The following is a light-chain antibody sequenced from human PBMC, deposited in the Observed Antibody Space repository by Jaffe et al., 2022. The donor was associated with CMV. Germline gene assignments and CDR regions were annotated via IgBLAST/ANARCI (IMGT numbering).Light chain of an antibody. CDR1: KLGDKY. Sequence: SSELTQPPSVSVSPGQTASITCSGHKLGDKYACWYQQKAGQSPVLVIFQDNKRPSGIPERFSGSNSGNTATLTIRATQTIDEADYYCQAWDTTVLFGGGTKLTVL. J-gene: IGLJ2*01. CDR3: QAWDTTVL. CDR2: QDN. V-gene: IGLV3-1*01.